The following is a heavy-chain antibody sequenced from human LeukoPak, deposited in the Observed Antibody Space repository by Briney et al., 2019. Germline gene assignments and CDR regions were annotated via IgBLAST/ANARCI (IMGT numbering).Heavy chain of an antibody. D-gene: IGHD3-10*01. Sequence: ASETLSLTCTVSGGSISSGSYYWSWIRQPAGKGLEWIGRIYTSGSTNYNPSLKSRVTISVDTSKNQFSLKLSSVTAADTAVYYCARVGITMVRGVIIGGAVDYWGQGTLVTVSS. V-gene: IGHV4-61*02. CDR3: ARVGITMVRGVIIGGAVDY. CDR1: GGSISSGSYY. CDR2: IYTSGST. J-gene: IGHJ4*02.